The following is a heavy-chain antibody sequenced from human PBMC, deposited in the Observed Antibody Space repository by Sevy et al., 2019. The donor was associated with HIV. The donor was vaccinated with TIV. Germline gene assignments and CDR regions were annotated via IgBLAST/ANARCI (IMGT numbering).Heavy chain of an antibody. D-gene: IGHD3-22*01. J-gene: IGHJ6*02. CDR2: ISWNSGSI. Sequence: GGSLRLSCAASGFTFDDYAMHWVRQAPGKGLEWVSGISWNSGSIGYADSVKGRFTISRDNAKNSLYLQMNSLRAEDTALYYFAKDKAPHYYDSSGQYYYFYGMDVWGQGTTVTVSS. CDR3: AKDKAPHYYDSSGQYYYFYGMDV. V-gene: IGHV3-9*01. CDR1: GFTFDDYA.